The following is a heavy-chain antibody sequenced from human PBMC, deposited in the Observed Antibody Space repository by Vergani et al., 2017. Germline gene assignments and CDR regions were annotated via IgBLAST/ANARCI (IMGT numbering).Heavy chain of an antibody. CDR2: INPHSGGT. V-gene: IGHV1-2*02. D-gene: IGHD2-2*01. CDR3: ARVGTSSNRDYFDY. CDR1: GYTFTDYF. J-gene: IGHJ4*02. Sequence: QVQLVQSGAEVKKPGASVKVSCKASGYTFTDYFMHWVRQAPGHGLEWMGWINPHSGGTNYAQKFQGRVTMTRDTSISTAYMELSNLRSDDTAVYYCARVGTSSNRDYFDYWGQGTLVTVSS.